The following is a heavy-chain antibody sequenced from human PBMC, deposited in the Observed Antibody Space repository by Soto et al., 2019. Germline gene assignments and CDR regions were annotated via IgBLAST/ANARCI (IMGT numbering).Heavy chain of an antibody. V-gene: IGHV4-39*01. CDR3: ARVPYYGSGGDGPYFFDY. CDR1: GDSVTKSLYY. D-gene: IGHD2-15*01. CDR2: IYYAGNA. Sequence: SETLSLTCTVSGDSVTKSLYYWAWVRQTPGRGLEWIASIYYAGNAYYNPSLQSRVTISVDASKNQFSLELQSVTAADSAVYYCARVPYYGSGGDGPYFFDYWGQGTLVTVSS. J-gene: IGHJ4*02.